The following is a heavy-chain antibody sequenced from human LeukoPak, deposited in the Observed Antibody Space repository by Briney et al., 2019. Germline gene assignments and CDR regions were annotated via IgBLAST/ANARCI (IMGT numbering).Heavy chain of an antibody. CDR1: GGSISSGSYC. J-gene: IGHJ2*01. CDR3: ARARRVRHLRPGADWYFDL. CDR2: IYTSGST. Sequence: PSETLSLTCTVSGGSISSGSYCWSWIRQPAGKGLEWIGRIYTSGSTNYNPSLKSRVTISVDTSKNQFSLKLSSVTAADTAVYYCARARRVRHLRPGADWYFDLWGRGTLVTVSS. D-gene: IGHD3-10*01. V-gene: IGHV4-61*02.